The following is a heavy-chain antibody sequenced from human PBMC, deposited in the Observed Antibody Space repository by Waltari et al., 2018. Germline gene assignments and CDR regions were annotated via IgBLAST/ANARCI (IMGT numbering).Heavy chain of an antibody. V-gene: IGHV3-30*01. Sequence: QVQLVESGVSVVQPGESLRLSCAASGFSFNYYPMHWVRQAPGKGCELVARMSYAVRATDYADSVKGRITISRDSSKSTLYLQMNSLKAEDTAVYYCARENCSGGGCSLPYHFDYWGQGALVTVSS. J-gene: IGHJ4*02. CDR3: ARENCSGGGCSLPYHFDY. D-gene: IGHD2-15*01. CDR2: MSYAVRAT. CDR1: GFSFNYYP.